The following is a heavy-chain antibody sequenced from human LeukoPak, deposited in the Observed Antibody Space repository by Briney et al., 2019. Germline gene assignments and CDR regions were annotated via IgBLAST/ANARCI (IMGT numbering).Heavy chain of an antibody. CDR2: ISAYNGKT. J-gene: IGHJ4*02. CDR1: GFSVITYG. Sequence: ASVKVSCKASGFSVITYGFSWVRQAPGQGLEWMGWISAYNGKTNYAQKFQGRVTMTTDTSTTTVYMDLRSLRSDDTAVYFCARGGPLTSFDSWGQGTLITVSS. CDR3: ARGGPLTSFDS. V-gene: IGHV1-18*01. D-gene: IGHD3-10*01.